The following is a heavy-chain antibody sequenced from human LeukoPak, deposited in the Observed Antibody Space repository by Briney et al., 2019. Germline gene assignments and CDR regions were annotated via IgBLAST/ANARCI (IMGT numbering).Heavy chain of an antibody. Sequence: GESLKISCKGSGYSFTSYWIGWVRQMPGKGLEWMGIIYPGDSDTRYSPSFQGQVTISADKSISTAYLQWSSLKASDTAMYYCARTVAGRGYYYYYGMDVWGQGTTVTVSS. J-gene: IGHJ6*02. V-gene: IGHV5-51*01. CDR1: GYSFTSYW. CDR2: IYPGDSDT. D-gene: IGHD6-19*01. CDR3: ARTVAGRGYYYYYGMDV.